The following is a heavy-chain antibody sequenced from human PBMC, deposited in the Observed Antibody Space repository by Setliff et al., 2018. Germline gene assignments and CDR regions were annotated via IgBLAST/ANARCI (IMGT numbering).Heavy chain of an antibody. CDR1: GGSIRSSSYY. Sequence: SETLSLTCTVSGGSIRSSSYYWGWIRQPPGKGLEWIGSIYYSGSTYYNPSLKSRVTISVDKSKNQFSLKLSSVTAADTAVYYCAGYSSGWQPFDYWGQGTLVTVSS. J-gene: IGHJ4*02. D-gene: IGHD6-19*01. CDR2: IYYSGST. V-gene: IGHV4-39*07. CDR3: AGYSSGWQPFDY.